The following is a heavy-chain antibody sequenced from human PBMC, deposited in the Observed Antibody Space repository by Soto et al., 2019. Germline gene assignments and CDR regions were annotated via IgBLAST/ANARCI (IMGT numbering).Heavy chain of an antibody. CDR1: GFTFNSYG. CDR2: ISFDGINK. V-gene: IGHV3-30*18. J-gene: IGHJ4*02. Sequence: QMQLVESGGGVVQPGRSLRLSCAASGFTFNSYGMHWVRQAPGKGLEWVAAISFDGINKYYRDSVKGRFTISRDNSQNTLYLQMNSLRTEDTAVYYCAKAGVSMVRGVPQGFDYWGQGTLVTVSS. CDR3: AKAGVSMVRGVPQGFDY. D-gene: IGHD3-10*01.